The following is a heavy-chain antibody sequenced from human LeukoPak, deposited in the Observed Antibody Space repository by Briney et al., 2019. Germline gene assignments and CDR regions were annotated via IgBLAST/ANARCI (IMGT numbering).Heavy chain of an antibody. CDR1: GYTFTGYY. D-gene: IGHD6-19*01. Sequence: GASVKVSCKASGYTFTGYYMHWVRQAPGQGLEWMGWINPNSGGTNYAQKFQGRVTMTRDTSISTAYMELSRLRSDDTAVYYCARDMSDSSGGTEGAFDIWGQGTMVTVSS. CDR3: ARDMSDSSGGTEGAFDI. J-gene: IGHJ3*02. V-gene: IGHV1-2*02. CDR2: INPNSGGT.